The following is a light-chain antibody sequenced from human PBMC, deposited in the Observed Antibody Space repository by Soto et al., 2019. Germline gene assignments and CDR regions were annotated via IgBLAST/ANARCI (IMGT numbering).Light chain of an antibody. Sequence: DIQMTQSPSSLSASVGDRVTITCRASQSISNYLAWYQQKPGKVPKLLIYAASTLQSGVPSGFSGSGSGTDFTITISSLQPEDVATYYCQKYNSAPPLTFGGGTKVEIK. CDR3: QKYNSAPPLT. CDR1: QSISNY. V-gene: IGKV1-27*01. J-gene: IGKJ4*01. CDR2: AAS.